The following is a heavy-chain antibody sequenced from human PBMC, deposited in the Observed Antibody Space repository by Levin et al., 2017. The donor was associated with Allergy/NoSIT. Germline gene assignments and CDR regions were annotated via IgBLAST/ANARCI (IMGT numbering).Heavy chain of an antibody. CDR1: GYTFTSYG. Sequence: AASVKVSCKASGYTFTSYGISWVRQAPGQGLEWMGWISAYNGNTNYAQKLQGRVTMTTDTSTSTAYMELRSLRSDDTAVYYCARDFPIYCSGGSCYLSPYGMDGWGQGTTVTVSS. CDR3: ARDFPIYCSGGSCYLSPYGMDG. J-gene: IGHJ6*02. CDR2: ISAYNGNT. V-gene: IGHV1-18*01. D-gene: IGHD2-15*01.